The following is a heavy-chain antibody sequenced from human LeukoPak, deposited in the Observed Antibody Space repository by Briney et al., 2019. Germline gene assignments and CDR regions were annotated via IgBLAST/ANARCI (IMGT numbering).Heavy chain of an antibody. CDR1: GFTFSSYA. D-gene: IGHD1-26*01. V-gene: IGHV3-64*01. CDR3: ARDRWELRNAFDI. CDR2: ISSNGGST. J-gene: IGHJ3*02. Sequence: PGGYLRLSCAASGFTFSSYAMHWVRQAPGKRLEYVSAISSNGGSTYYANSVKGRFTISRDNSKNTLYLQMGSLRAEDMAVYYCARDRWELRNAFDIWGQGTMVTVSS.